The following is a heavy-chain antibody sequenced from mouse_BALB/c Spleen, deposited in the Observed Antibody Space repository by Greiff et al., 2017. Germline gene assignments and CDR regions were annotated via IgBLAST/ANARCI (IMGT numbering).Heavy chain of an antibody. CDR1: GDSITSGY. J-gene: IGHJ1*01. V-gene: IGHV3-8*02. CDR3: ARYRGYGSTFWYFDV. CDR2: ISYSGST. D-gene: IGHD1-1*01. Sequence: VQLKESGPSLVKPSQTLSLTCSVAGDSITSGYWNWIRKFPGNKLEYMGYISYSGSTYYNPSLKSRISITRDTSKNQYYLQLNSVTTEDTATYYCARYRGYGSTFWYFDVWGAGTTVTVSS.